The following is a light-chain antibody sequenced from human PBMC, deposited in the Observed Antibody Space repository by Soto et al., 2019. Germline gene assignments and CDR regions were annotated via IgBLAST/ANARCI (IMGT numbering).Light chain of an antibody. J-gene: IGKJ1*01. V-gene: IGKV1-5*01. CDR3: QQSYSTTWT. Sequence: DIQMTQSPSTLSASVGDGVTITCRASQRISTWLAWYQQKPGKAPKLLISDASSLETGVPSRFSGSGSGTDFTLTISSLQPEDFATYSCQQSYSTTWTFGQGTKVDIK. CDR1: QRISTW. CDR2: DAS.